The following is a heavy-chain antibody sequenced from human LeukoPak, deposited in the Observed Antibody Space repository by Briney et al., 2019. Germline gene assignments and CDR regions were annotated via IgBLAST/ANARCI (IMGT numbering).Heavy chain of an antibody. V-gene: IGHV4-31*11. CDR2: IYYSGST. CDR1: GGSISSGGYY. Sequence: SDTLSLTCAVSGGSISSGGYYWSWIRQHPGKGLEWIGYIYYSGSTYYNPSLKSRVTISVDTSKNQFSLKLSSVTAADTAVYYCARLIKSNAGLDYWGQGTLVTVSS. D-gene: IGHD2-8*01. CDR3: ARLIKSNAGLDY. J-gene: IGHJ4*02.